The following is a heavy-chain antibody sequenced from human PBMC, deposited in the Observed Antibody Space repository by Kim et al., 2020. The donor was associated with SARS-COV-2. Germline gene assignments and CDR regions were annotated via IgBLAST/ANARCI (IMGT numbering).Heavy chain of an antibody. CDR1: GGSISSSNW. V-gene: IGHV4-4*02. D-gene: IGHD2-2*01. Sequence: SETLSLTCAVSGGSISSSNWWSWVRQPPGKGLEWIGEIYHSGSTNYNPSLKSRVTISVDKSKNQFSLKLSSVTAADTAVYYCARDTQPPYQLLSGGFDPWGQGTLVTVSS. CDR3: ARDTQPPYQLLSGGFDP. J-gene: IGHJ5*02. CDR2: IYHSGST.